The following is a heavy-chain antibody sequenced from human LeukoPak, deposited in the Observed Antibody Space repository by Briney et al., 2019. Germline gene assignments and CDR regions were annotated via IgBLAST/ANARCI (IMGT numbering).Heavy chain of an antibody. J-gene: IGHJ6*02. Sequence: SETLFLTCTVSAGSISNYYWSWIRQPPGKGLEWIGYIYYSGSTNYNPSLKSRVTISVDTSKNHFSLKLSTVTAADTAVYYCARRSFSYYTMDVWGQGTTVTVSS. CDR1: AGSISNYY. CDR3: ARRSFSYYTMDV. CDR2: IYYSGST. V-gene: IGHV4-59*08.